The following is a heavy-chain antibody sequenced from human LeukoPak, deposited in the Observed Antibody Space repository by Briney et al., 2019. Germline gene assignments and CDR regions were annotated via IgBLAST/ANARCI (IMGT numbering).Heavy chain of an antibody. Sequence: PSETLSLTCTVSGGSISSSSYYWGWIRQPPGKGLEWIGSIYYSGSTYYNPSLKSRVTISVGTSKNQFSLKLSSVTAADTAVYYCARPWSRGSSSSTTLYYFDYWGQGTLVTVSS. CDR1: GGSISSSSYY. D-gene: IGHD2-2*01. CDR3: ARPWSRGSSSSTTLYYFDY. CDR2: IYYSGST. V-gene: IGHV4-39*01. J-gene: IGHJ4*02.